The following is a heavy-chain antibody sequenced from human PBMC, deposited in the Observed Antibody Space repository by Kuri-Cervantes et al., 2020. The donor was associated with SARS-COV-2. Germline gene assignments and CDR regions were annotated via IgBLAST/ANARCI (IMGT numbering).Heavy chain of an antibody. D-gene: IGHD3-22*01. Sequence: ASVKVSCKAFGYSFSDHYMYWVRQAPGQGLEWMGWMNPNSGNTGYAQKFQGRVTITRNTSISTAYMELSSLRSEDTAVYYCTRSRSWRITMIVVASDAFDIWGQGTMVTRLL. J-gene: IGHJ3*02. V-gene: IGHV1-8*01. CDR1: GYSFSDHY. CDR2: MNPNSGNT. CDR3: TRSRSWRITMIVVASDAFDI.